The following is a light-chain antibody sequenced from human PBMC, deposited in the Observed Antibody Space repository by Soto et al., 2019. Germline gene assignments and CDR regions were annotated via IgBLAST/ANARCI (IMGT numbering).Light chain of an antibody. V-gene: IGLV1-51*01. CDR1: SSNIGSNY. Sequence: QSVLTQPPSVSAAPGQKVTISCSGSSSNIGSNYVSWYQQLPGAAPKLLIYDNGKRPSGIPDRFSGSQSGTSATLGITGLQTGDEDYYYCGTWDNSLSAVFGGGTQLTVL. CDR2: DNG. CDR3: GTWDNSLSAV. J-gene: IGLJ2*01.